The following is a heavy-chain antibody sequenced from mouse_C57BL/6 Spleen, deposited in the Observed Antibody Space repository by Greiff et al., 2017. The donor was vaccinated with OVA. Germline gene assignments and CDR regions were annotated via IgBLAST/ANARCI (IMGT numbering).Heavy chain of an antibody. CDR2: ISSGSSTI. J-gene: IGHJ1*03. V-gene: IGHV5-17*01. D-gene: IGHD1-1*01. Sequence: EVQRVESGGGLVKPGGSLKLSCAASGFTFSDYGMHWVRQAPEKGLEWVAYISSGSSTISYADTVKGRFTISRDNAKNTLFLQMTSLRSEDTAMYYCARSSRDWYFDVWGTGTTVTVSS. CDR3: ARSSRDWYFDV. CDR1: GFTFSDYG.